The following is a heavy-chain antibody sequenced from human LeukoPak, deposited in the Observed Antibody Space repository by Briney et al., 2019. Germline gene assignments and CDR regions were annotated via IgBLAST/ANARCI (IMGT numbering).Heavy chain of an antibody. CDR1: GFTFSSYA. J-gene: IGHJ4*02. CDR3: ARGAYYYGSGSYYNTPGLVY. V-gene: IGHV3-23*01. Sequence: SGGSLRLSCAASGFTFSSYAMSWVRQAPGKGLEWVSAISGSGGSTYYADSVKGRFTISRDNSKNTLYLQMNSLRAEDTAVYYCARGAYYYGSGSYYNTPGLVYWGQGTLVTVSS. D-gene: IGHD3-10*01. CDR2: ISGSGGST.